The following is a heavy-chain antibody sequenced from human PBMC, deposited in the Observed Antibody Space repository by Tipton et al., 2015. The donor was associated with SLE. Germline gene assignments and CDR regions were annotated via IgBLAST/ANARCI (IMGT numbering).Heavy chain of an antibody. D-gene: IGHD4-23*01. CDR3: ARKTFGDNFFDI. Sequence: TLSLTCTVSGDSITSSTFYWGWIRQPPGKGLDWIGSVYYSGSLYYNPSLKSRVTMSVDTSKNQFSLKMRSVTAADTAVYYCARKTFGDNFFDIWGRGALVTVSS. V-gene: IGHV4-39*01. CDR1: GDSITSSTFY. CDR2: VYYSGSL. J-gene: IGHJ2*01.